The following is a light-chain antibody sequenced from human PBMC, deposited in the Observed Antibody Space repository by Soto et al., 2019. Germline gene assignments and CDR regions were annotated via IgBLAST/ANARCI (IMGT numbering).Light chain of an antibody. V-gene: IGKV3-11*01. CDR2: DAS. J-gene: IGKJ5*01. CDR1: QSVSHY. Sequence: DIVLTQSPATLSLSPGARATLSCRVSQSVSHYLAWYQQKPGQAPRLLISDASNTATGIPVRFSGSGSGTDFTLTISSLEAEDSAVYYCQQRSNWPSITVGQGTRLEIK. CDR3: QQRSNWPSIT.